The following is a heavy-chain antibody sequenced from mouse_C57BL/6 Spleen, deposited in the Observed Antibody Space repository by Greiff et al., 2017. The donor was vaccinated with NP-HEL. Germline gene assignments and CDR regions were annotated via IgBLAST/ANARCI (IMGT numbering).Heavy chain of an antibody. V-gene: IGHV5-4*01. CDR3: ARDEGYAVRDYFDY. CDR1: GFTFSSYA. CDR2: ISDGGSYT. Sequence: EVMLVESGGGLVKPGGSLKLSCAASGFTFSSYAMSWVRQTPEKRLEWVATISDGGSYTYYPDNVKGRFTISRDNAKNNLYLQMSHLKSEDTAMYYCARDEGYAVRDYFDYWGQGTTLTVSS. D-gene: IGHD2-3*01. J-gene: IGHJ2*01.